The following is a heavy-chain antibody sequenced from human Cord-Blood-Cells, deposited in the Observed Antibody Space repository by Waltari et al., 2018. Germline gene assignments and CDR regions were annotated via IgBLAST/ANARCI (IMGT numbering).Heavy chain of an antibody. CDR1: GSTFSSYA. CDR2: ISYDGSTK. D-gene: IGHD3-10*01. CDR3: AKDKLVQGVIIEYFQH. Sequence: QVQLVESGGGVVQPGRSLSRSCAPSGSTFSSYAISWVRLDLGKGLEWVAVISYDGSTKYYADSVKGRFTISRDNSKNTLYLQMNSLRAEDTAVYYCAKDKLVQGVIIEYFQHWGQGTLVTVSS. J-gene: IGHJ1*01. V-gene: IGHV3-30*18.